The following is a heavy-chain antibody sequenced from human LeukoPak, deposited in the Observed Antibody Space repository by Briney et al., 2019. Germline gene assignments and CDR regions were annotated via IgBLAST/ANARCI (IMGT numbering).Heavy chain of an antibody. J-gene: IGHJ4*02. Sequence: GGSLRLSCAASGFTVSSNYMNWVRQAPGKGLEWVSVIYSGGSTYYADSVKGRFTISRDNSMNTLYLQMNSLRAEDTAVYYCARDDSSGYRSFDYWGQGTLVTVSS. CDR2: IYSGGST. D-gene: IGHD3-22*01. CDR3: ARDDSSGYRSFDY. CDR1: GFTVSSNY. V-gene: IGHV3-53*01.